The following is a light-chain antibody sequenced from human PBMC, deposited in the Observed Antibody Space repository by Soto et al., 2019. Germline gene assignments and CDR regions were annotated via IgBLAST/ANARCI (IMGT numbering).Light chain of an antibody. CDR2: GGS. CDR1: SSDVGRYNL. CDR3: CSYAGSTNLYV. V-gene: IGLV2-23*01. Sequence: QSVLTQPASLSGPPGQSITISCTGTSSDVGRYNLVSWYQQHPGKAPKLMIYGGSERPSGVSDRFSGSKSGNTASLAISGLQPEDEAGYYCCSYAGSTNLYVFGGGTKVTVL. J-gene: IGLJ1*01.